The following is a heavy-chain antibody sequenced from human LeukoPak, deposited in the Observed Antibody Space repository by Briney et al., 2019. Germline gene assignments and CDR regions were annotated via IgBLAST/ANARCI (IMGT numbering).Heavy chain of an antibody. CDR3: AKDLHGYCSSTSCYLTENWFDP. Sequence: PGGSLRLSCAASGFTFSSYGMHWVRPAPGKGLEWVAFIRYDGSNKYYADSVKGRFTISRDNSKNTLYLQMNSLRAEDTAVYYCAKDLHGYCSSTSCYLTENWFDPWGQGTLVTVSS. CDR1: GFTFSSYG. CDR2: IRYDGSNK. V-gene: IGHV3-30*02. D-gene: IGHD2-2*01. J-gene: IGHJ5*02.